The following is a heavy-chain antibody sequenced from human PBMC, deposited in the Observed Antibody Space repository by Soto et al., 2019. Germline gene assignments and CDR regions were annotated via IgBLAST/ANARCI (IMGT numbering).Heavy chain of an antibody. V-gene: IGHV5-51*01. Sequence: GESLKISCKGSGYSFTSYWIGWVRQMPGKGLEWMGIIYPGDSDTRYSPSFQGQVTISADKSISTAYLQWSSLKASDTAMYYCASLVVPAVGHYWFDPWGQGTLVTVSS. D-gene: IGHD2-2*01. CDR1: GYSFTSYW. J-gene: IGHJ5*02. CDR2: IYPGDSDT. CDR3: ASLVVPAVGHYWFDP.